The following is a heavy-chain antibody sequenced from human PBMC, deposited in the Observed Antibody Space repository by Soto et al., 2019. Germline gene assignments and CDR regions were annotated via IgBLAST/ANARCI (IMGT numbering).Heavy chain of an antibody. CDR3: AREGEGIPAHRY. D-gene: IGHD3-16*01. CDR2: IVPILGAG. CDR1: GDTFTTYT. V-gene: IGHV1-69*06. Sequence: QVQLVQSGAEVKKPGSSVKVSCKASGDTFTTYTINWVRQAPGQGLEWMGGIVPILGAGNYAQKFQGRVTITADRSTTTAYLDLSSLVSDDTAVYYCAREGEGIPAHRYWGQGTLVTVSS. J-gene: IGHJ4*02.